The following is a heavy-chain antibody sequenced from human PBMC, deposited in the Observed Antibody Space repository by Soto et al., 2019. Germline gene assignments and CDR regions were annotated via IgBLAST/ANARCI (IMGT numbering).Heavy chain of an antibody. CDR1: GGTFSNYV. Sequence: QVQLVQSGAEVKKPGSSVKVSCKASGGTFSNYVVNWVRQAPGQGLEWMGRIIPISGAANYAQKFQGRVTITADKSTRTSYMELSSLRSEDAAVDYCARDMTRTVVPYFDFWGQGTLVTVSS. D-gene: IGHD1-7*01. J-gene: IGHJ4*02. V-gene: IGHV1-69*06. CDR3: ARDMTRTVVPYFDF. CDR2: IIPISGAA.